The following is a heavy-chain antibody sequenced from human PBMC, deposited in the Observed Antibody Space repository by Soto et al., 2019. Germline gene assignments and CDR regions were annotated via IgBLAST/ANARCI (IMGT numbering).Heavy chain of an antibody. Sequence: SLKISCKGSGYSFTSYWIGWVRQMPGKGLEWMGIIYPGDSDTRYSPSFQGQVTISADKSISTAYLQWSSLKASDTAMYYCARQTNILTGYENYGMDVWGQGTTVTVSS. D-gene: IGHD3-9*01. CDR2: IYPGDSDT. J-gene: IGHJ6*02. CDR3: ARQTNILTGYENYGMDV. CDR1: GYSFTSYW. V-gene: IGHV5-51*01.